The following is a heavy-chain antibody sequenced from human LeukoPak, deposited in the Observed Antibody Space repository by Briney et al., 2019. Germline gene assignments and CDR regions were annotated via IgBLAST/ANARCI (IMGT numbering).Heavy chain of an antibody. CDR2: IYYSGST. CDR1: GGSISSSSYY. Sequence: SETLSLTCTVSGGSISSSSYYWGWIRQPPGKGLEWIGSIYYSGSTYYNPSLKSRVTISVDTSKNQFSMKLSSVTAADTAVYYCARHIRYPQYSSGWVFDYWGQGTLVTVSS. CDR3: ARHIRYPQYSSGWVFDY. V-gene: IGHV4-39*01. D-gene: IGHD6-19*01. J-gene: IGHJ4*02.